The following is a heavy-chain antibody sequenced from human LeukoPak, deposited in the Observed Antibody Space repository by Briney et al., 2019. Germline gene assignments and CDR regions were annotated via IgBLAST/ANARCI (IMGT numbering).Heavy chain of an antibody. V-gene: IGHV4-34*01. CDR3: ARRVGIAAAGFFNY. Sequence: SETLSLTCAVYGGSFSGYYWSWIRQPPGKGLEWIGEINHSGSTNYNPSLKSRVTISVDTSKNQFSLKLSSVTAADTAVYYCARRVGIAAAGFFNYWGQGTLATVSS. CDR2: INHSGST. CDR1: GGSFSGYY. D-gene: IGHD6-13*01. J-gene: IGHJ4*02.